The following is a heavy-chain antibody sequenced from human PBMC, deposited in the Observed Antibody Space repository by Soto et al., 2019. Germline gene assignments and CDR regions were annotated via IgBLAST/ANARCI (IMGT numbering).Heavy chain of an antibody. CDR1: GFTFSSYA. V-gene: IGHV3-30-3*01. Sequence: QAGGSLRLSCAASGFTFSSYAMHWVRQAPGKGLEWVAVISYDGSNKYYADSVKGRFTISRDNSKNTLYLQMNNLRAEDTAVYYCARGNYDFWSRTRDYYFDYWGQGTLVTVSS. D-gene: IGHD3-3*01. J-gene: IGHJ4*02. CDR2: ISYDGSNK. CDR3: ARGNYDFWSRTRDYYFDY.